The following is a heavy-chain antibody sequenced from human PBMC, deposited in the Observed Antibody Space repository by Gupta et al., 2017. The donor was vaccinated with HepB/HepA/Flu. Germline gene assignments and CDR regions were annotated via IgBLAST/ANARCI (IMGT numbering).Heavy chain of an antibody. J-gene: IGHJ3*02. Sequence: QVQLVQSGAEVKKPGASVKVSCKVSGNTLTKLAIHWLRQAPGKGLEWMGGFDHESAETIYAQRFQGRVIMTEDTSTDTAYMELSSLRSEDTAIFYCVTYGRMNLWPTMGYNAFDIWGQGTMVTVSS. V-gene: IGHV1-24*01. D-gene: IGHD1-14*01. CDR1: GNTLTKLA. CDR3: VTYGRMNLWPTMGYNAFDI. CDR2: FDHESAET.